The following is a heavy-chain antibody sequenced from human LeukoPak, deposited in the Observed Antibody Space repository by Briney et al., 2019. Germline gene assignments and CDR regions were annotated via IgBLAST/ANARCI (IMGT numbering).Heavy chain of an antibody. CDR2: MNPNSGNT. Sequence: ASVKVSCKASGYIFGRYDINWVRQAAGQGLEWMGWMNPNSGNTAYAQEFQGRVTMTMDPSISTAYMELSSLRSEDTAVYYCARRSDDYDSSAYYHWGQGTLVTVSS. D-gene: IGHD3-22*01. V-gene: IGHV1-8*01. CDR1: GYIFGRYD. J-gene: IGHJ4*02. CDR3: ARRSDDYDSSAYYH.